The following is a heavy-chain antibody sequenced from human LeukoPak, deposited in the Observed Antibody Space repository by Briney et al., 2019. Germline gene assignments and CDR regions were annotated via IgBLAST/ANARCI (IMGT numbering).Heavy chain of an antibody. D-gene: IGHD3-22*01. Sequence: GGSLRLSCAASGFTFSSYWMSWVRQAPGKGLEWVANIKQDGSEKYYVDSVKGRFTISRDNAKNSLYLQMNSLRAEDTAVYYCARAEYYYDSSGYPIDHWGQGTLVTVSS. CDR3: ARAEYYYDSSGYPIDH. V-gene: IGHV3-7*01. CDR1: GFTFSSYW. CDR2: IKQDGSEK. J-gene: IGHJ4*02.